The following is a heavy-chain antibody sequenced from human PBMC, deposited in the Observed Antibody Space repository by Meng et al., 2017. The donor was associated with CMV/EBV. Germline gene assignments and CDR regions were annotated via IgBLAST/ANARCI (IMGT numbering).Heavy chain of an antibody. V-gene: IGHV3-21*01. CDR1: GIAFSRYS. J-gene: IGHJ4*02. CDR2: ISSVRNYV. CDR3: ARKGEYSGYDNYYGSVH. D-gene: IGHD3-9*01. Sequence: GESLKISCVASGIAFSRYSMNWVRQAPGKGLEWVSSISSVRNYVDYVDSVKGRFTISRDNAKNSLFLQMNSLRADDTAVYYCARKGEYSGYDNYYGSVHWGQGTSVTVSS.